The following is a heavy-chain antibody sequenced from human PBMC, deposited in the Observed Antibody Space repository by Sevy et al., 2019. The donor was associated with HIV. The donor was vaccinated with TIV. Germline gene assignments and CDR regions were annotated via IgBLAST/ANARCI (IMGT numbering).Heavy chain of an antibody. CDR2: ISSSGSTI. CDR3: ARDPTYYDFWSGYYTGWFDP. V-gene: IGHV3-11*01. CDR1: GFTFSDYY. J-gene: IGHJ5*02. Sequence: GGSLRLSCAASGFTFSDYYMSWVRQAPGKGLEWVSYISSSGSTIYYADSVKGRFTISRDNAKNSLYLQMNSLRAEDTAVHYCARDPTYYDFWSGYYTGWFDPWGQGTLVTVSS. D-gene: IGHD3-3*01.